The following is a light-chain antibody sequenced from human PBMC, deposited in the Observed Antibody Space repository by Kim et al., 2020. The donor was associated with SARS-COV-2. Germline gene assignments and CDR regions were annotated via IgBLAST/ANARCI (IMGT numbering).Light chain of an antibody. J-gene: IGLJ3*02. CDR2: GHN. Sequence: KTVTMSCTGSSGSIASNYVKWYQQHPGSAPATVIYGHNQRPSGVPGRFSGSIDSSSNSASLTISGLTTEDEADYYCQSYDSTTLWVFGGGTQLTVL. CDR3: QSYDSTTLWV. V-gene: IGLV6-57*02. CDR1: SGSIASNY.